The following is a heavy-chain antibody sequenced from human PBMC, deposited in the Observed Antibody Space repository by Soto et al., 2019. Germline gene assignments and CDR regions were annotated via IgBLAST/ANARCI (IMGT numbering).Heavy chain of an antibody. CDR2: ISSSSSYI. J-gene: IGHJ4*02. Sequence: GGSLRLSCAASGFTFSSYSMNWVRQAPGKGLEWVSSISSSSSYIYYADSMKGRFTISRDNAKNSLYLQMNSLRAEDTAVYYCARDPWYYYDSSGYSNFDYWGQGTLVTVSS. CDR1: GFTFSSYS. D-gene: IGHD3-22*01. V-gene: IGHV3-21*01. CDR3: ARDPWYYYDSSGYSNFDY.